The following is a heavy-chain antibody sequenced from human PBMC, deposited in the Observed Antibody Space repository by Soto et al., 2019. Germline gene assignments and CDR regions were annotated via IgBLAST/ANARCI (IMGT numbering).Heavy chain of an antibody. CDR3: ARDHRPYDGSLRFDP. V-gene: IGHV4-61*01. J-gene: IGHJ5*01. CDR1: GGSVNSGLYY. CDR2: LYYSGTA. Sequence: PETLSLTCSVSGGSVNSGLYYWNWIRQAPGQGLEWIGSLYYSGTAKYNPSLHSRVTISLDKSKNQFSLRLISVTAADTAFYYCARDHRPYDGSLRFDPWGQGILVTAYS. D-gene: IGHD1-26*01.